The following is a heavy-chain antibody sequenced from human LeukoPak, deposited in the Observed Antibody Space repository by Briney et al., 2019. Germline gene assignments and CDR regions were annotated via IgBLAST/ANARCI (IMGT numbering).Heavy chain of an antibody. J-gene: IGHJ5*02. D-gene: IGHD2-2*01. CDR2: IYYSGST. Sequence: SETLSLTCTVSGGSISSYYWSWIRQPPGKGLEWIGYIYYSGSTNYNPSLKSRVTISVDTSKNQFSLKLSSVTAADTAVYYCARDLGYCSSTSCYPYNWFDPWGLGTLVTVSS. V-gene: IGHV4-59*01. CDR1: GGSISSYY. CDR3: ARDLGYCSSTSCYPYNWFDP.